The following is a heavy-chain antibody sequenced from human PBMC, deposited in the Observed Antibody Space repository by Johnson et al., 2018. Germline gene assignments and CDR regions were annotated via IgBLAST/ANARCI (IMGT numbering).Heavy chain of an antibody. V-gene: IGHV4-59*01. Sequence: QVQLQESGPGLVKPSETLSLTCTVSGGSISSYYWSWIRQPPGKGLEWIGYIYYSGSTNYNPSLKSRGTISVDTSKRHFSLKLSSVTAADTAVYYCARARTDYYGSGSYFDYWGQGTLVTVSS. D-gene: IGHD3-10*01. CDR3: ARARTDYYGSGSYFDY. CDR2: IYYSGST. CDR1: GGSISSYY. J-gene: IGHJ4*02.